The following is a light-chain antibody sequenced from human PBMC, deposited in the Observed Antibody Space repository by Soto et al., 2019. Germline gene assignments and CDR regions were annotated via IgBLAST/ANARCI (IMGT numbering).Light chain of an antibody. Sequence: SYELTQPPSVSVAPGQTARITCGGNNIGRKSLHWYQQKPGQAPVLVVYDDSDRPSGIPERFSGSNSGTTATLTISRVEAGDEADYYCQVWDSSSDVDVVFGGGTKLTVL. V-gene: IGLV3-21*02. J-gene: IGLJ2*01. CDR2: DDS. CDR1: NIGRKS. CDR3: QVWDSSSDVDVV.